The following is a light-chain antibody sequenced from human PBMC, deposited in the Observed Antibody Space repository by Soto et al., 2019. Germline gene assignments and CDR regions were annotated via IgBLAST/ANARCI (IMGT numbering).Light chain of an antibody. Sequence: QSVLTQPASVSGSPGQSITISCTGTSSDVGGYNYVSWYQQHPGKAPKLMIYEVSNRPSGVSNRFSGSKSGNTASLTISGLQAEDEADYYCSSYTSSSNVVFDGGTKLTVL. V-gene: IGLV2-14*01. CDR3: SSYTSSSNVV. CDR2: EVS. CDR1: SSDVGGYNY. J-gene: IGLJ2*01.